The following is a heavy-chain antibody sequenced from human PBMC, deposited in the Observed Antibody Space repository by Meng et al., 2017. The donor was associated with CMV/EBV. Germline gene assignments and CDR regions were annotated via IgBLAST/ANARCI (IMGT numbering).Heavy chain of an antibody. J-gene: IGHJ4*02. CDR1: GASIKNYN. D-gene: IGHD3-16*01. Sequence: QVQMQESAPGLVKPSETLSLPCIVSGASIKNYNWNWVRQPAGQGLEWIGLIQVIGHTVYNPSLKSRVTVSLDASKSQFSLTLNSVTAADTATYYCAGSRPGGGACDYWGQGILVTVSS. CDR3: AGSRPGGGACDY. CDR2: IQVIGHT. V-gene: IGHV4-4*07.